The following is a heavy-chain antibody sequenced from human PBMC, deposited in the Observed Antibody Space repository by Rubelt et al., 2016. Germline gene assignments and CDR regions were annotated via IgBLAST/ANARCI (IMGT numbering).Heavy chain of an antibody. CDR3: ARDKEWLATRGFQNWFDP. V-gene: IGHV1-18*01. CDR1: GYTFTIYG. J-gene: IGHJ5*02. Sequence: QVQLVQSGAEVKKPGASVKVSCKASGYTFTIYGISWVRQAPGKGLERIVWISAYTAKTNNAQKLQGGVTRTTYTATSTAYMDVRSLGSDDTAVYYCARDKEWLATRGFQNWFDPWGQGTLVTVSS. CDR2: ISAYTAKT. D-gene: IGHD6-19*01.